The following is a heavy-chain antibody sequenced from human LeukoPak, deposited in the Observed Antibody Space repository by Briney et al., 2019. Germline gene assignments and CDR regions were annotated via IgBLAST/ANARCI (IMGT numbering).Heavy chain of an antibody. D-gene: IGHD1-1*01. CDR3: ARDLGTTGNLQH. CDR2: IYYSGST. Sequence: SQTLSPTCTVSGGSISSGGYYWSWIRQHPGKGLEWIGYIYYSGSTYYDPSLKSRVTISVDTSKNQFSLKLSSVTAADTAVYYCARDLGTTGNLQHWGQGTLVTVSS. V-gene: IGHV4-31*03. CDR1: GGSISSGGYY. J-gene: IGHJ4*02.